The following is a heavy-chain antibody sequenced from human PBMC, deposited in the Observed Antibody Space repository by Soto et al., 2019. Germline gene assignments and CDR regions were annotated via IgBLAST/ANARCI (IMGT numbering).Heavy chain of an antibody. V-gene: IGHV1-69*04. D-gene: IGHD3-22*01. CDR3: ARSYYDSSGYYSWTFDY. J-gene: IGHJ4*02. CDR2: IIPILGIA. Sequence: SVKVSCKTSGYTFRSYGISWVRQAPGQGLEWMGRIIPILGIANYAQKFQGRVTITADKSTSTAYMELSSLRSEDTAVYYCARSYYDSSGYYSWTFDYWGQGTLVTVSS. CDR1: GYTFRSYG.